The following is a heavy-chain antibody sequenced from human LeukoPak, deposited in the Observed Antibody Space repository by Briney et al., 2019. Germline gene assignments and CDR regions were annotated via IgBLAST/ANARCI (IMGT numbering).Heavy chain of an antibody. V-gene: IGHV3-74*01. J-gene: IGHJ4*02. CDR3: ASDTVDTAVGIDY. CDR2: INSDGSST. D-gene: IGHD5-18*01. Sequence: GGSLRLSCAASGFTFSRYWMHWVRQAPGKGLVWVSRINSDGSSTSYADSVKGRFTISRDNTKNTLYLQMNSLRAEDTAVYYCASDTVDTAVGIDYWGQGALVTVSS. CDR1: GFTFSRYW.